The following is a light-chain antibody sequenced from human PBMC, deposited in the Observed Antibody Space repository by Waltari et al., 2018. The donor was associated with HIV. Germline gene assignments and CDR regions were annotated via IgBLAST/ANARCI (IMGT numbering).Light chain of an antibody. CDR1: GSTIGGYS. V-gene: IGLV1-47*01. J-gene: IGLJ1*01. CDR2: RNN. Sequence: QTMLTLPLSASGTPGQRVTITCSGRGSTIGGYSVYCYQQLPGTAPKLLIYRNNQRPSGVPDRFSGSKSGTSASLAISGLRSEDEADYYCAAWNDSLSGYVFGTGTKVTV. CDR3: AAWNDSLSGYV.